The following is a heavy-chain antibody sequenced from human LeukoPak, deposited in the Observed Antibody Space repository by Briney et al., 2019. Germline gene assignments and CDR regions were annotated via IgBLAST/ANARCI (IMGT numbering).Heavy chain of an antibody. CDR2: VYYSGST. Sequence: SETLSLTCTVSGGSISSGGYYWSWIRQHPGKGLEWIVYVYYSGSTYYNPSLKSRVTISVDTSKNQFSLKLSSVTAADTAVYYCPRDRLRLGELSSHSGENWFDPWGQGTLVTVSS. CDR1: GGSISSGGYY. D-gene: IGHD3-16*02. V-gene: IGHV4-31*03. J-gene: IGHJ5*02. CDR3: PRDRLRLGELSSHSGENWFDP.